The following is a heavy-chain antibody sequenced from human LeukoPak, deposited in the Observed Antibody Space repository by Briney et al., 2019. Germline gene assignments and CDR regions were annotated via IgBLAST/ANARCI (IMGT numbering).Heavy chain of an antibody. Sequence: SETLSLTCTVSGDSIISSSYYWGWIRQPPGKGLEWIGSIYYSGSTYYNPSLKSRVAISVDTSKNQFSLKLSSVTAADTAVYYCARDAIAVAGIDYWGQGTLVTVSS. CDR2: IYYSGST. CDR1: GDSIISSSYY. V-gene: IGHV4-39*07. J-gene: IGHJ4*02. CDR3: ARDAIAVAGIDY. D-gene: IGHD6-19*01.